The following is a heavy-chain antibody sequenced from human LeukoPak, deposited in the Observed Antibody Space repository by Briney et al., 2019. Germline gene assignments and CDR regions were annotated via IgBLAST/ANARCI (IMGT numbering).Heavy chain of an antibody. CDR1: GFTFTNYA. CDR2: ISGSGVTT. CDR3: AKDTVFGEPNWFDP. V-gene: IGHV3-23*01. Sequence: GGSLRPSCAASGFTFTNYAMNWVRQAAGKGLEWVSGISGSGVTTYYADSVKGRFTISRDNSKDMLYLQMNTLRAEDTAVYYCAKDTVFGEPNWFDPWAQGTLVTVSS. D-gene: IGHD4-17*01. J-gene: IGHJ5*02.